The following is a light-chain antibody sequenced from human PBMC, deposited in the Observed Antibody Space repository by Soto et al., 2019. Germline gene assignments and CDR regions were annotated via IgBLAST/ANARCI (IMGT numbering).Light chain of an antibody. CDR1: QSISNH. V-gene: IGKV1-5*01. J-gene: IGKJ1*01. CDR3: QQYETFSGT. Sequence: DIVMTQSPSSLSASVEDRVIITCRASQSISNHLNWYQQKPGEAPKLLIYDASALPRGVPSRFSGSGSGTKFTLTIASLQPDDFATYYCQQYETFSGTFGPGTKVDIK. CDR2: DAS.